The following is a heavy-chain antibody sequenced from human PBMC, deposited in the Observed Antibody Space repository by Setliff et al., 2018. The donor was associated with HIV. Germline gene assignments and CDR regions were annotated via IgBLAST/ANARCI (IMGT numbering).Heavy chain of an antibody. V-gene: IGHV4-39*07. D-gene: IGHD4-17*01. J-gene: IGHJ4*02. Sequence: SETLSLTCTVSGDPMSSTSYYWGWIRQSPGKGLEWIGSIYYSGSTQYNPSLKSRVTISVDTSKNQFSLKLSSATAADTAVYYCARDGPQTYGDYERYYFDYWGQGTLVTVSS. CDR1: GDPMSSTSYY. CDR3: ARDGPQTYGDYERYYFDY. CDR2: IYYSGST.